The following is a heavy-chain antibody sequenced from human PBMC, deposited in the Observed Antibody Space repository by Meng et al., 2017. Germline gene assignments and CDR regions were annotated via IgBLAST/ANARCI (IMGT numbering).Heavy chain of an antibody. CDR3: ARGYDFWSGQYYFDY. D-gene: IGHD3-3*01. V-gene: IGHV4-59*01. CDR1: GGSISSYY. J-gene: IGHJ4*02. CDR2: IYYSGST. Sequence: QGQLQESGPGLVKPSETLSRTCTVSGGSISSYYWSWIRQPPGKGLEWIGYIYYSGSTNYNPSLKSRVTISVDTSKNQFSLKLSSVTAADTAVYYCARGYDFWSGQYYFDYWGQGTLVTVSS.